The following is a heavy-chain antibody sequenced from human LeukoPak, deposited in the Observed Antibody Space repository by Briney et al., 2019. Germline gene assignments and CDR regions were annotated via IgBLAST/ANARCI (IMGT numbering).Heavy chain of an antibody. D-gene: IGHD5-18*01. V-gene: IGHV3-7*03. CDR1: GFTFSSYW. Sequence: GGSLRLSCAASGFTFSSYWMTWVRQAPGKGLEWVANINPDGSEKYYVDSVKGRFTVSRDNAKNTLFLQMNSLRAEDTAVYYCALSTWIQLSYDYWGQGTLVTVSS. J-gene: IGHJ4*01. CDR3: ALSTWIQLSYDY. CDR2: INPDGSEK.